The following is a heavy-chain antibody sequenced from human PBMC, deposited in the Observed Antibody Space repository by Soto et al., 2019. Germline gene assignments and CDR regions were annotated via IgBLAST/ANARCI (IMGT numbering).Heavy chain of an antibody. CDR2: MNPNSGNT. D-gene: IGHD6-13*01. CDR1: GYTFTSYD. J-gene: IGHJ5*02. CDR3: AREHSSSYWFEP. V-gene: IGHV1-8*01. Sequence: VASVKVSCKASGYTFTSYDINWVRQATGQGLEWMGWMNPNSGNTGYAQKFQGRVTMTRNTSISTAYMELSSLRSEDTAVYYCAREHSSSYWFEPWGQGTMVTVSS.